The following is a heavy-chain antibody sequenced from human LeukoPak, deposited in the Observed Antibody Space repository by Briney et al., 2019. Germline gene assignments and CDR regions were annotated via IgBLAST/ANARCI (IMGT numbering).Heavy chain of an antibody. CDR1: GFTFSSYS. CDR2: ISTSGSTT. D-gene: IGHD6-19*01. Sequence: GGSLRLSCAASGFTFSSYSMNWVRHAPGKGLEWVSHISTSGSTTYYADSVKGRFTISRDNAKNSLYLQMNSLRAEDTAVYYCARDVKESSGWSSSGFDYWGQGTLVTVSS. J-gene: IGHJ4*02. V-gene: IGHV3-48*01. CDR3: ARDVKESSGWSSSGFDY.